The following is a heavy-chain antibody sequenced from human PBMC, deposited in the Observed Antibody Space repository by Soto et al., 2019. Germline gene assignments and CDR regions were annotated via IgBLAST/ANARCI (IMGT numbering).Heavy chain of an antibody. D-gene: IGHD6-13*01. J-gene: IGHJ4*02. V-gene: IGHV3-30*18. CDR1: GFTFSSYG. CDR2: ISYDGSNK. CDR3: AKDLVDPSSSWHYYFDY. Sequence: GGSLRLSCAASGFTFSSYGMHWVRQAPGKGLEWVAVISYDGSNKYYADSVKGRFTISRDNSKNTLYLQMNSLRAEDTAVYYCAKDLVDPSSSWHYYFDYWGQGTLVTVSS.